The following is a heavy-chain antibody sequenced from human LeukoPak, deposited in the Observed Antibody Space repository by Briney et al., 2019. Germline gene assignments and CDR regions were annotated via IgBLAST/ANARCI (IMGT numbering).Heavy chain of an antibody. CDR2: IRYDGSNK. CDR1: GFTFSSYG. V-gene: IGHV3-30*02. Sequence: PGGSLRLSCAASGFTFSSYGMHWVRQAPGKGLEWAAFIRYDGSNKYYADSVKGRFTISRDNFKNTLYLQMNSLRAEDTAVYYCAKDGRAVAGRGYFDYWGQGTLVTVSS. CDR3: AKDGRAVAGRGYFDY. J-gene: IGHJ4*02. D-gene: IGHD6-19*01.